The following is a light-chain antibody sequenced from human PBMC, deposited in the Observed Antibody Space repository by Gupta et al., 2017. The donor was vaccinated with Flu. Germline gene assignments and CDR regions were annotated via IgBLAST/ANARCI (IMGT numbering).Light chain of an antibody. Sequence: IQMTQSPSSLSAAVGDRVTITCRASQSISSYLNWYQQTPGKAPKLLVYAASSLQSGVPSRFSGSGSGTDFTITIRSLQPEDFATYYCHQSYSTPYTFGQGTKLEIK. J-gene: IGKJ2*01. CDR2: AAS. CDR3: HQSYSTPYT. V-gene: IGKV1-39*01. CDR1: QSISSY.